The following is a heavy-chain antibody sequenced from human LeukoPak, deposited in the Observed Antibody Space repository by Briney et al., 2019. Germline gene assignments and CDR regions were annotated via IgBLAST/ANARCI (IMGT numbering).Heavy chain of an antibody. CDR3: AKPPHRYSGSYRDAFDI. V-gene: IGHV3-30*18. Sequence: GGSLRLSCAASGFTFSSYGMHWVRQAPGKGLEWVAVISYDGSNKYYADSVKGPFTISRDNSKNTLYLQMNSLRAEDTAVYYCAKPPHRYSGSYRDAFDIWGQGTMVTVSS. CDR2: ISYDGSNK. D-gene: IGHD1-26*01. CDR1: GFTFSSYG. J-gene: IGHJ3*02.